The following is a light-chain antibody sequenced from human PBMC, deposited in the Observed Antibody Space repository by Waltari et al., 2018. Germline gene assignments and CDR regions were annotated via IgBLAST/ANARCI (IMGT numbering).Light chain of an antibody. Sequence: EIVLTQSPDTLSLSPGETATLSFRACPSISSNYLAWYHQKPGQAPRRLIYDASSRATGIPDRFSGSGSGTDFTLNISRLDPEDFGVYYCKQEGSPPRTFGQGTKVEIK. CDR2: DAS. V-gene: IGKV3-20*01. CDR1: PSISSNY. J-gene: IGKJ1*01. CDR3: KQEGSPPRT.